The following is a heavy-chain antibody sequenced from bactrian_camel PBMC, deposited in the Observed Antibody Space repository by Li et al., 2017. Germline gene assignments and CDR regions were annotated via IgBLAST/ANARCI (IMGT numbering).Heavy chain of an antibody. V-gene: IGHV3S54*01. CDR3: VRDPITYTCRSASWVDFRS. CDR1: GGAASARF. CDR2: LEPIGRMT. J-gene: IGHJ6*01. Sequence: HVQLVESGGGLVQAGGPLRLSCEASGGAASARFNCLGWFRQAPGKEREGVAGLEPIGRMTYYADSVKGRFTVSRDNAKNTLYLQMNSLKPDDTAMYYCVRDPITYTCRSASWVDFRSRGQGTQVTVS. D-gene: IGHD2*01.